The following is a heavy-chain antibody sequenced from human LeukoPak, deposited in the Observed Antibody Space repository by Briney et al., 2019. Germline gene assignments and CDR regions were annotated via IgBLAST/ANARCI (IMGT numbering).Heavy chain of an antibody. Sequence: GASVKVSCKASGYTFTSYDINWVRQATGQGLEWMGWMNPNSGNTGYAQKFQGRVTITADKSTSTAYMELSSLRSEDTAVYYCASKVQQLVGWATLDYYYMDVWGKGTTVTVSS. J-gene: IGHJ6*03. V-gene: IGHV1-8*01. CDR2: MNPNSGNT. D-gene: IGHD6-6*01. CDR1: GYTFTSYD. CDR3: ASKVQQLVGWATLDYYYMDV.